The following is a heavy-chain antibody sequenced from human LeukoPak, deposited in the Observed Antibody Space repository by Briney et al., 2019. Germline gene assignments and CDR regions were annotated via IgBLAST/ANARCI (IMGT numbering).Heavy chain of an antibody. V-gene: IGHV3-15*01. CDR2: IKSKTDGGTT. D-gene: IGHD3-22*01. Sequence: GGSLRLSCAASGFTFSNAWMSWVRQAPGKGLEWVGRIKSKTDGGTTDYAAPVKGRFTISRDDSKNTLYLQMNSLKTEDTAVYYCTTADYYDSSGYPTAFDYWGQGTLVTVSS. J-gene: IGHJ4*02. CDR1: GFTFSNAW. CDR3: TTADYYDSSGYPTAFDY.